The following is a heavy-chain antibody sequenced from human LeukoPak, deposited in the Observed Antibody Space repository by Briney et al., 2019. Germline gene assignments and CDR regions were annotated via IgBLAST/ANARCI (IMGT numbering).Heavy chain of an antibody. Sequence: PGGSLRLSCAASGFTFSSYSMNWVRQAPGKGLEWVSSISSSSSYIYYADSVKGRFTISRDNAKNSLYLQMNSLRAEDTAVYYCAREPLYSEAFDIWGQGTMVTVSS. J-gene: IGHJ3*02. D-gene: IGHD2-21*01. V-gene: IGHV3-21*01. CDR1: GFTFSSYS. CDR2: ISSSSSYI. CDR3: AREPLYSEAFDI.